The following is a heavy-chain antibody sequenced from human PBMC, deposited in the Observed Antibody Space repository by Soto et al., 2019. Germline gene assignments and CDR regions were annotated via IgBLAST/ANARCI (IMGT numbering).Heavy chain of an antibody. Sequence: QVQLVQSGAEVKKPGSSVKVSCKASGGTFSSYGISWVLQAPGQGLEWMGGFIPIFGTANYAQKFQGRVTITADESTSTAYVELTSTRSQDTAVYYCARDHMVYYYDYNGMDVWGQGTTVTVSS. D-gene: IGHD3-10*01. CDR1: GGTFSSYG. J-gene: IGHJ6*02. CDR3: ARDHMVYYYDYNGMDV. CDR2: FIPIFGTA. V-gene: IGHV1-69*01.